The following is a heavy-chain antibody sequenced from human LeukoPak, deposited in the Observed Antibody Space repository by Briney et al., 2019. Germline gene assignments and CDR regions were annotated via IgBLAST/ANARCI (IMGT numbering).Heavy chain of an antibody. CDR2: IYYSGST. V-gene: IGHV4-34*01. Sequence: SETLSLTCAVYGGSFSGYYWSWIRQPPGKGLEWIGSIYYSGSTYYNPSLKSRVTISVDTSKNQFSLKLSSVTAADTAIYYCARGYAIDYWGQGTLVIVSS. J-gene: IGHJ4*02. CDR3: ARGYAIDY. CDR1: GGSFSGYY. D-gene: IGHD2-8*01.